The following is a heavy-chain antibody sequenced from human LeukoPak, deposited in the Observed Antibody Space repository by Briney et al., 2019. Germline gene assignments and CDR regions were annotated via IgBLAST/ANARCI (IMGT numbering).Heavy chain of an antibody. V-gene: IGHV3-9*01. CDR3: AKDCMTTVTNKGPFDY. J-gene: IGHJ4*02. D-gene: IGHD4-17*01. Sequence: GRSLRLSCAASGFTFDDYAMHWVRQAPGKGLEWVSGISWNSGSIGYADSVKGRFTISRDNAKNSLYLQMNSLRAEDTAVYYCAKDCMTTVTNKGPFDYWGQGPLVTVSS. CDR2: ISWNSGSI. CDR1: GFTFDDYA.